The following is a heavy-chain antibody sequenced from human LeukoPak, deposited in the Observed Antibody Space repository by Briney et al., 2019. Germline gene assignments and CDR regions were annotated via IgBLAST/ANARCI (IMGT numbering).Heavy chain of an antibody. CDR3: ARGPGYDILTGYPTGYFDY. V-gene: IGHV4-59*11. Sequence: SETLSLTCNVSGVSISTHYWSWIRQSPGKGLEWIGYIYHNGITNYNPSLKSRVTISVDTSKNQFSLKLSSVTAADTAVYYCARGPGYDILTGYPTGYFDYWGQGTLVTVSS. CDR2: IYHNGIT. D-gene: IGHD3-9*01. J-gene: IGHJ4*02. CDR1: GVSISTHY.